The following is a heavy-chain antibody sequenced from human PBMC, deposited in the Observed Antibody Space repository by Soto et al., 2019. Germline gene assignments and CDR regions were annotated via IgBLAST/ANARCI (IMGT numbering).Heavy chain of an antibody. CDR1: GGSISNSRYY. D-gene: IGHD3-22*01. CDR3: ARDYYDSSDYTTNWFDP. V-gene: IGHV4-39*01. CDR2: IYHTGNT. J-gene: IGHJ5*02. Sequence: PSETLSLTCTVSGGSISNSRYYWAWIRQPPGKGLEWIGSIYHTGNTYYNTSLRSRVTISVDTSKNQFSLKLTSVTAADTAVYYCARDYYDSSDYTTNWFDPWGQGTLVTVSS.